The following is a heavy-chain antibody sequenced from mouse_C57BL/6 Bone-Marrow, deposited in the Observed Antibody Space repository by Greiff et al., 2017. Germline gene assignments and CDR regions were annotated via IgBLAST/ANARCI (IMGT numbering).Heavy chain of an antibody. CDR3: ARSYGSSYGY. V-gene: IGHV1-63*01. J-gene: IGHJ2*01. CDR2: IYPGGGYT. Sequence: VQLQQSGAELVRPGTSVKMSCKASGYTFTNYWIGWAKQRPGHGLEWIGDIYPGGGYTNYNEKFKGKATLTADKSSSTAYMHFSSLTSEDSAIYCCARSYGSSYGYWGQGTTLTVSS. CDR1: GYTFTNYW. D-gene: IGHD1-1*01.